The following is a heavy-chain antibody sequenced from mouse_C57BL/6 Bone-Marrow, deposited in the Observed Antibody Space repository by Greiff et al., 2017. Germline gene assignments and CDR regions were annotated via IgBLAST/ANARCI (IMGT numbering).Heavy chain of an antibody. CDR2: IDPEDGDT. Sequence: EVQLQQSGAELVRPGASVKLSCTASGFNIKDYYMHWVKQRPEQGLEWIGRIDPEDGDTEYAPKFQGKATMTADTSTNAAYLQLSSLTSEDTAVYYCTLPQFITRDYWGQGTTLTVSS. V-gene: IGHV14-1*01. CDR1: GFNIKDYY. D-gene: IGHD1-1*01. CDR3: TLPQFITRDY. J-gene: IGHJ2*01.